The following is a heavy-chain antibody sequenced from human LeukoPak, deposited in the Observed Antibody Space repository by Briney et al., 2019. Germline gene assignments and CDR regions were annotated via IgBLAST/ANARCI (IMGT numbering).Heavy chain of an antibody. J-gene: IGHJ4*02. CDR2: IYYSGST. D-gene: IGHD6-6*01. Sequence: PSETLSLTCTVSGGSISSSSYYWGWIRQPPGKGLEWIGSIYYSGSTYYNPSLKSRVTISVDTSKNQFSLKLSSVTAADTAVYYCARLGQLVVAFDYWGQGTLVTVSS. V-gene: IGHV4-39*01. CDR1: GGSISSSSYY. CDR3: ARLGQLVVAFDY.